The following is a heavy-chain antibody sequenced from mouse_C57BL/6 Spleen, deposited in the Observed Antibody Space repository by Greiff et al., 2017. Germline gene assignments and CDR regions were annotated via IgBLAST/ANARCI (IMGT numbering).Heavy chain of an antibody. J-gene: IGHJ4*01. CDR1: GYTFTSYG. CDR3: ARDSITTGGYAMDY. CDR2: INPNNGGT. Sequence: VQLQQSGAELARPGASVKLSCKASGYTFTSYGISWVKQRTGQGLEWMGDINPNNGGTSYNQKFKGKATLTVDKSSSTAYMELRSLTAEDSAVYYCARDSITTGGYAMDYWGQGTSVTVSS. V-gene: IGHV1-81*01. D-gene: IGHD1-1*01.